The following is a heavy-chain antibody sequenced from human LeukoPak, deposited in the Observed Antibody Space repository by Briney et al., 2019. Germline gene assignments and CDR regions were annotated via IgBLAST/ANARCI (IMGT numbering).Heavy chain of an antibody. D-gene: IGHD5-18*01. CDR2: ISSSGSTI. J-gene: IGHJ3*02. V-gene: IGHV3-11*01. CDR1: GFAFSDYY. Sequence: PGGSLRLSCAASGFAFSDYYMSWIRQAPGKGLEWVSYISSSGSTIYYADSVKGRFTISRDNAKNSLYLQMNSLRAEDTAVYYCARDIVDTAWAFDIWGQGTMVTVSS. CDR3: ARDIVDTAWAFDI.